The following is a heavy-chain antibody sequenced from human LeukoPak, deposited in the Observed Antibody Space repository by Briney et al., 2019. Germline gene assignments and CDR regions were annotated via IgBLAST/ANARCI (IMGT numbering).Heavy chain of an antibody. CDR2: ISNNGGYT. D-gene: IGHD2-15*01. CDR1: GCTFSSSA. J-gene: IGHJ4*02. V-gene: IGHV3-23*01. CDR3: AKQLGYCSDGSCYSPY. Sequence: GGSLRLSCAASGCTFSSSAMSWVRQAPGKGLEWVSAISNNGGYTYYADSVQGRFTISRDNSKSTLCLQMNSLRAEDTAVYYCAKQLGYCSDGSCYSPYWGQGTLVTVFS.